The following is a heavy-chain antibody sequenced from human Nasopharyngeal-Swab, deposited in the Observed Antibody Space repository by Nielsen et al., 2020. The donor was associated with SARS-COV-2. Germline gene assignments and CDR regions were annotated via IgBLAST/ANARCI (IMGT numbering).Heavy chain of an antibody. J-gene: IGHJ4*02. V-gene: IGHV4-4*02. Sequence: GSLRLSCAVSGGSISSSNWWSWVRQPPGKGLEWIGEIYHSGSTNYNPSLKSRVTISVDTSKNQFSLKLSSVTAADTAVYYCARDDGYDLLDYWGQGTLVTVSS. CDR2: IYHSGST. CDR3: ARDDGYDLLDY. D-gene: IGHD5-12*01. CDR1: GGSISSSNW.